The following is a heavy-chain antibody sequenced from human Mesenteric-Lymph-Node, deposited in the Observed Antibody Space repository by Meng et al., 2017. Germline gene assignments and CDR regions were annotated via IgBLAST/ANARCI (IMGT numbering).Heavy chain of an antibody. J-gene: IGHJ4*02. CDR1: GFTFSSYG. CDR3: ARLWFGEKYYFDY. Sequence: GGSLRLSCAASGFTFSSYGMHWVRQAPGKGLEWVAVIWYDGSNKYYADSVKGRFTISRDNSKNTLYLQMNSLRAEDTAVYYCARLWFGEKYYFDYWGQGTLVTVSS. V-gene: IGHV3-33*01. CDR2: IWYDGSNK. D-gene: IGHD3-10*01.